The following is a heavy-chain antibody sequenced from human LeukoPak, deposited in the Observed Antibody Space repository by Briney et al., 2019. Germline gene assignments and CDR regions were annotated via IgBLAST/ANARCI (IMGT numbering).Heavy chain of an antibody. J-gene: IGHJ6*03. D-gene: IGHD5-12*01. Sequence: SETLSLTCTVSGYSISSGYYWGWIRQPPGKGLEWIGSIYHSGSTYYNPSLKSRVTISVDTSKNQFSLKLSSVTAADTAVYYCARIMVATVYYYYHMDVWGKGTTVTVSS. CDR3: ARIMVATVYYYYHMDV. CDR1: GYSISSGYY. V-gene: IGHV4-38-2*02. CDR2: IYHSGST.